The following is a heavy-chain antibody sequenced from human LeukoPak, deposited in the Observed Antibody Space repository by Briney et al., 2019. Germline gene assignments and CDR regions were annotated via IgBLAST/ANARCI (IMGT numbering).Heavy chain of an antibody. V-gene: IGHV3-48*03. CDR1: GFTFSSYE. D-gene: IGHD2-2*01. CDR2: ISSGGSTI. Sequence: GGSLRLSCAASGFTFSSYEMNWVRQAAGKGLECVSYISSGGSTIYYADSVKGRFTISRDNAKNSLHLQMNSLRAEDTAVYYCARVGYCSSSTCRNFFDYWGQGTLVTVSS. J-gene: IGHJ4*02. CDR3: ARVGYCSSSTCRNFFDY.